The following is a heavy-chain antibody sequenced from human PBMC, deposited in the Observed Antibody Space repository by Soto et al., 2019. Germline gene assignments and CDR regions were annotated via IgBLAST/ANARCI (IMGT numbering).Heavy chain of an antibody. D-gene: IGHD6-13*01. Sequence: QVQLVQSGAEVKKPGASVKVSCKASGYIFVNYYIHWVRQAPGQGLEWIGIINPNGGSTNYAQKFRGRVTLARDTSTSTVYMDLSSLRSEDTAMYYCARDLAAGDFWGQGTLVTVSS. J-gene: IGHJ4*02. CDR2: INPNGGST. CDR3: ARDLAAGDF. CDR1: GYIFVNYY. V-gene: IGHV1-46*01.